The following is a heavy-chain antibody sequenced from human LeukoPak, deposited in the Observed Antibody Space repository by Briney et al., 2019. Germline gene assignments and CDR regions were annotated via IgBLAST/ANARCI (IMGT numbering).Heavy chain of an antibody. CDR2: ISWNSGSI. CDR1: GFTFDDYA. CDR3: ARAGSPFGVVILADY. D-gene: IGHD3-3*01. Sequence: PGGSLRLSCAASGFTFDDYAMHWVRQAPGKGLEWVSGISWNSGSIGYADSVKGRFTISRDNSKNTLYLQMNSLRAEDTAVYYCARAGSPFGVVILADYWGQGTLVTVSS. J-gene: IGHJ4*02. V-gene: IGHV3-9*01.